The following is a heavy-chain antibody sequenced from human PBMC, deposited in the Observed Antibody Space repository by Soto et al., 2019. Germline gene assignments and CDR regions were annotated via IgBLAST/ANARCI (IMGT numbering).Heavy chain of an antibody. CDR1: GGSIINGDTY. V-gene: IGHV4-31*03. CDR2: INYRGTT. J-gene: IGHJ4*02. D-gene: IGHD2-15*01. Sequence: QVQLQESGPGLVKPSQTLSLTCTVSGGSIINGDTYLNWIRQHPEKGLEWIGYINYRGTTNYNPAITRRILISIDTSKNQSSLRLTSGTAADTAVYYCARDAPGVAPYWGQGTLVTVSS. CDR3: ARDAPGVAPY.